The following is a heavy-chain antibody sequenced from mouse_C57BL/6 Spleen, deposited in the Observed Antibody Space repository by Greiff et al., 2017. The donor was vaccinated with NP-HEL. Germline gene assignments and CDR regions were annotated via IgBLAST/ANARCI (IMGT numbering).Heavy chain of an antibody. CDR1: GYTFTEYT. CDR3: ARATTVVPFDY. Sequence: QVHVKQSGAELAKPGASVKLSCKASGYTFTEYTIHWVKQRTGQGLEWIGWVYPGSGSIKYNEKFKDKATLTADKSSSTVYMELSRLTSEDSAVYFCARATTVVPFDYWGQGTTLTVSS. J-gene: IGHJ2*01. V-gene: IGHV1-62-2*01. CDR2: VYPGSGSI. D-gene: IGHD1-1*01.